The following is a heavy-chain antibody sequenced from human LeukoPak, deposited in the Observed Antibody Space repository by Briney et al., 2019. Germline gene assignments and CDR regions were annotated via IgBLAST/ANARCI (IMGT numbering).Heavy chain of an antibody. J-gene: IGHJ4*02. D-gene: IGHD4/OR15-4a*01. Sequence: GGSLRLSCTVSGFTVSTNSMSWVRQAPGRGLEWVSFIYSDNTHYSDSVKGRFTISRDNSKNTLYLQMNSLRAEDTAVYYCARRAGAYSHPYDYWGQGTLVTVSS. CDR2: IYSDNT. CDR1: GFTVSTNS. CDR3: ARRAGAYSHPYDY. V-gene: IGHV3-53*01.